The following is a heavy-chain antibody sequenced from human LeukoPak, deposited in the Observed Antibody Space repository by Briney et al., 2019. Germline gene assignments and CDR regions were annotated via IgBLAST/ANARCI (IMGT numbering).Heavy chain of an antibody. Sequence: SSETLSLTCTVSGYSISSGYYWGWIRQPPGKGLEWIGSIYHSGSTNYNPSLKSRVTISVDTSKNQFSLKLSSVTAADTAVYYCARDQFEYSSSPWAFDIWGQGTMVTVSS. J-gene: IGHJ3*02. CDR3: ARDQFEYSSSPWAFDI. CDR1: GYSISSGYY. CDR2: IYHSGST. V-gene: IGHV4-38-2*02. D-gene: IGHD6-6*01.